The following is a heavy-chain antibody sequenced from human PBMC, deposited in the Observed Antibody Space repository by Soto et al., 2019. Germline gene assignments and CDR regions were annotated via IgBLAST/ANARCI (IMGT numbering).Heavy chain of an antibody. CDR3: ARERQALEPGWFDP. Sequence: QVQLVQSGAEVKKPGSSVKVYCKASGGTFSSYAISWVRQAPGQGLEWMGGIIPIFGTANYAQKFQGRVTITADESTSTAYMELSSLSSEDTAVYYCARERQALEPGWFDPWGQGTLVTVSS. CDR2: IIPIFGTA. J-gene: IGHJ5*02. CDR1: GGTFSSYA. D-gene: IGHD1-1*01. V-gene: IGHV1-69*01.